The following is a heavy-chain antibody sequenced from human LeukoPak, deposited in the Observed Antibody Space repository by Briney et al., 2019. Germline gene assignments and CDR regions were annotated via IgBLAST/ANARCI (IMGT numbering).Heavy chain of an antibody. CDR3: ARDRVEIVGATDTFDI. CDR2: INPKSGGT. Sequence: ASVKVSCKASGYTLTGYYLHWVRQAPGQGLEWMGWINPKSGGTNYAQKFQARVTMTSNTSISTTYMELSWLRSDDTAVYYCARDRVEIVGATDTFDIWGQGTMVTVSS. J-gene: IGHJ3*02. D-gene: IGHD1-26*01. CDR1: GYTLTGYY. V-gene: IGHV1-2*02.